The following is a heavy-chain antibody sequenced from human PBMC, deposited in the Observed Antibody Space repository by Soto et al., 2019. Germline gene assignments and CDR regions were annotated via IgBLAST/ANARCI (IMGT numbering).Heavy chain of an antibody. Sequence: QVQLVESGGGVVQPGRSLRLSCAASGFTFSSYGMHWVRQAPGKGLEWVAVISYDGSNKYYADSVKGRFTISRDNSKNTLYLQMNSLRAEDTAVYYCAKVGPYSSGWYGGDYWGKGTLVTVSS. V-gene: IGHV3-30*18. D-gene: IGHD6-19*01. CDR2: ISYDGSNK. CDR1: GFTFSSYG. CDR3: AKVGPYSSGWYGGDY. J-gene: IGHJ4*02.